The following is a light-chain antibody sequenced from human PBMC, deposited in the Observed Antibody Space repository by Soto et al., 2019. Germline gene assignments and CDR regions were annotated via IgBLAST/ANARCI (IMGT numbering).Light chain of an antibody. V-gene: IGLV2-14*01. CDR2: GVS. Sequence: QSALTQPASVSGSPGQSITISCTGASSDVGGYNYVSWYQQHPGKAPKLMIYGVSNRPSGVSNRFSGSKSGNTASLTISGLQADDEAAYYCSSYTTSGTLEALFGGGTKLTVL. CDR1: SSDVGGYNY. J-gene: IGLJ2*01. CDR3: SSYTTSGTLEAL.